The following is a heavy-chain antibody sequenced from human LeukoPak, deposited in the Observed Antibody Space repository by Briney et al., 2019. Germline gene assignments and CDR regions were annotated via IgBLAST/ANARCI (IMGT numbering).Heavy chain of an antibody. J-gene: IGHJ4*02. V-gene: IGHV3-66*02. Sequence: PGGSLRLSCAASGFSFSSYNMNWVRQAPGKGLEWVSFIYSDNTHYSDSVKGRFTISRDNSKNTLYLQMNSLRAEDTAVYYCAKLTMPWDFDYWGQGTLVTVSS. D-gene: IGHD2-2*01. CDR2: IYSDNT. CDR1: GFSFSSYN. CDR3: AKLTMPWDFDY.